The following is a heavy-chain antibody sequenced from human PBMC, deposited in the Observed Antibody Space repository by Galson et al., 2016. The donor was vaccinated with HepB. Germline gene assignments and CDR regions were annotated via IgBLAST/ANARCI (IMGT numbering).Heavy chain of an antibody. J-gene: IGHJ4*01. V-gene: IGHV4-59*01. CDR2: LYYNGAT. Sequence: SETLSLTCAVSGASLNTYYWTWIRQPPGKGPQWIGILYYNGATKSNPSLKSRVTISLDTSQNHFSLGLTSVAAADTAMYYCARSFSFGDYVQWGPGTLVTVSS. CDR1: GASLNTYY. CDR3: ARSFSFGDYVQ. D-gene: IGHD2-21*01.